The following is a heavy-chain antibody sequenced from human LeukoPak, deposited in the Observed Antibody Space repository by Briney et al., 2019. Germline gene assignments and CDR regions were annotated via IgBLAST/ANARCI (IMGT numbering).Heavy chain of an antibody. CDR1: GGSISSSSFY. Sequence: PSETLSLTCTVSGGSISSSSFYWGWIRQPPGKGLEWIGTIFYSGSTYYNPSLKSRVTMSVDTSKNQFSLRLSPVTAADTAVYYCAGGDDYVWGSYRPLWDYWGQGTLVTVSS. CDR2: IFYSGST. D-gene: IGHD3-16*02. CDR3: AGGDDYVWGSYRPLWDY. J-gene: IGHJ4*02. V-gene: IGHV4-39*01.